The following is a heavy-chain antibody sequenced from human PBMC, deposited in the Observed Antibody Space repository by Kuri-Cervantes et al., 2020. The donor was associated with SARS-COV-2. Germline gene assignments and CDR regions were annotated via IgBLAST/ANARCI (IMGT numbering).Heavy chain of an antibody. CDR1: GFTFSSYA. CDR2: ISGSGGST. Sequence: GESLKISCAASGFTFSSYAMSWVRQAPGKGLEWVLAISGSGGSTYYADSVKGRFTISRDNSKNTLYLQMNSLRAEDTAVYYCAKPYNYGGNSGWGQGTLVTVSS. D-gene: IGHD4-23*01. V-gene: IGHV3-23*01. CDR3: AKPYNYGGNSG. J-gene: IGHJ4*02.